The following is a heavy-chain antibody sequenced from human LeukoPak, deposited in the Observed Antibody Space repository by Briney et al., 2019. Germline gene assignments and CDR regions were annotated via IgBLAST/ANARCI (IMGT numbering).Heavy chain of an antibody. CDR1: GFTFSSYA. CDR3: AKAQYSSSWYNWFDP. D-gene: IGHD6-13*01. J-gene: IGHJ5*02. CDR2: ISGSGGGT. Sequence: GGSLRLSCAASGFTFSSYAMSWVRQAPGKGLEWVSAISGSGGGTYYADSVKGRFTISRDNSKNTLYLQMNSLRAEDTAVYYCAKAQYSSSWYNWFDPWGQGTLVTVSS. V-gene: IGHV3-23*01.